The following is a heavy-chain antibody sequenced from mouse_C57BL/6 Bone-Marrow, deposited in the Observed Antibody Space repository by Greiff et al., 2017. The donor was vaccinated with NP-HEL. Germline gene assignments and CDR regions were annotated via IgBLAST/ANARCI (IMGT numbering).Heavy chain of an antibody. Sequence: KERTGQGLEWIGEIYPRSGNTYYNEKFKGKATLTADKSSSTAYMELRSLTSEDSAVYFCARWGYYGTRYFDYWGQGTTLTVSS. CDR3: ARWGYYGTRYFDY. CDR2: IYPRSGNT. V-gene: IGHV1-81*01. D-gene: IGHD1-1*01. J-gene: IGHJ2*01.